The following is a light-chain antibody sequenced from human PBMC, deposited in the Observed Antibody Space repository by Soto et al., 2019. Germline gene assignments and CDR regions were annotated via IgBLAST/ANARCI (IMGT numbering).Light chain of an antibody. CDR1: QRVSSN. J-gene: IGKJ5*01. CDR3: QQYNNWPPIT. V-gene: IGKV3D-15*01. CDR2: GAS. Sequence: EIVMTQSPTTLSVSPGERATLSFRASQRVSSNTAWYHQKPGHAPRLLIYGASTRATGIPARFSGSGSGTEFTLTISSLQSEDFAVYYCQQYNNWPPITFGQGTRLEIK.